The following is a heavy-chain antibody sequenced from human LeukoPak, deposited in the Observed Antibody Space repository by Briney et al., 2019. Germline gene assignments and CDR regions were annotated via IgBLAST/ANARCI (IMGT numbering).Heavy chain of an antibody. D-gene: IGHD3-3*01. J-gene: IGHJ2*01. Sequence: SETLSLTCTVSGDSISGYFWSWIRQPPGKGLEWIGYIFYSGSTNYNPSLKSRVTISVDRSKNQFSLKLSSVTAADTAVYYCARDPQGDFWRPYWYFDLWGRGTLVTVSS. CDR2: IFYSGST. CDR1: GDSISGYF. V-gene: IGHV4-59*12. CDR3: ARDPQGDFWRPYWYFDL.